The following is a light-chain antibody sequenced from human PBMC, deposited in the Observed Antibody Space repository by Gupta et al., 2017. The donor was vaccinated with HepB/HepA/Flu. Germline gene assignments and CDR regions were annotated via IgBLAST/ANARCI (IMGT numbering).Light chain of an antibody. CDR2: AGS. CDR3: QQSYGPPT. CDR1: QSISKY. V-gene: IGKV1-39*01. J-gene: IGKJ4*01. Sequence: DIQMTQSPSSLSASVGDRVTITCRASQSISKYLNWYPQKPGKAPKLLIYAGSSLQGGVPSRFSGSSSGTDFILTISSLQPEDFATYYCQQSYGPPTFGGGTKVEIK.